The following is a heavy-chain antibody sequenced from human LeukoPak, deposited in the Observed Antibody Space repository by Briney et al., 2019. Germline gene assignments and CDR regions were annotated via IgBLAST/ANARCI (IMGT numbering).Heavy chain of an antibody. V-gene: IGHV1-2*02. J-gene: IGHJ4*02. CDR3: AREGRDFGPHKLAGFDC. Sequence: ASVKVSCKTSGYTFTDYYMHWVRQAPGQGLEWMGWINPNSGATNYVQEFQGGVTMTRDTSVTTAYMELSGLRSDDTAVYYCAREGRDFGPHKLAGFDCWGQGTLVTVSS. CDR2: INPNSGAT. CDR1: GYTFTDYY. D-gene: IGHD1-1*01.